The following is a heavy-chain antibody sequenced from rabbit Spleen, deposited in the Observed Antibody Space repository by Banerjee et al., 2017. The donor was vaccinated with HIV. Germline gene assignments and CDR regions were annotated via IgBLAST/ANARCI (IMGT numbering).Heavy chain of an antibody. CDR3: ARDNGSGDYIDVYFDL. D-gene: IGHD1-1*01. CDR2: IYAAKGST. J-gene: IGHJ4*01. V-gene: IGHV1S45*01. CDR1: GIDFTNYY. Sequence: QEQLVESGGGLVKPEGSLTLTCKASGIDFTNYYITLVRQAPGKGLEWIGIIYAAKGSTDYASWAKGRFTLSKSSSTTVDLKMTSLTAADTATYFCARDNGSGDYIDVYFDLWGPGTLVTVS.